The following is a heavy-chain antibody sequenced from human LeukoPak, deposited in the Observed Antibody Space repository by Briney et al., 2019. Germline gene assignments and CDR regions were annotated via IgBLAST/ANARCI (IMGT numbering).Heavy chain of an antibody. CDR2: ISGSGDRT. V-gene: IGHV3-23*01. D-gene: IGHD1-14*01. CDR3: AKVSGGGLYYDGMDV. J-gene: IGHJ6*02. Sequence: PGGSLRLSCAASGFTFSNYAMSWVRQAPGKGLEWISAISGSGDRTYYTDSVKGRFTISRDSSKDTLYLQMNSLRAEGTAVYYCAKVSGGGLYYDGMDVWGQGTTVTVSS. CDR1: GFTFSNYA.